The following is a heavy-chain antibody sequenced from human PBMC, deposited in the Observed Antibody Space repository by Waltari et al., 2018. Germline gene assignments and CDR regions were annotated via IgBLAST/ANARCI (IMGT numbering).Heavy chain of an antibody. V-gene: IGHV4-38-2*02. CDR1: GYSISSGYY. D-gene: IGHD6-13*01. CDR2: IYHSGST. CDR3: ARRSWYYFDY. J-gene: IGHJ4*02. Sequence: QVQLQESGPGLVKPSETLSLTCTVSGYSISSGYYWGWIRQPPGKGLEWIGSIYHSGSTYYNPSRKSRVTISVDTSKNQFSLKLSSVTAADTAVYYCARRSWYYFDYWGQGTLVTVSS.